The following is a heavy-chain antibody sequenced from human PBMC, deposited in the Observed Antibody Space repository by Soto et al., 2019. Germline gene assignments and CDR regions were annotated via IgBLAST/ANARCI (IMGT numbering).Heavy chain of an antibody. CDR1: GGTFSSYA. CDR2: IIPIFGTA. CDR3: ARLMASSSTGYYYYGMDV. Sequence: ASVKVSCKASGGTFSSYAISWVRQAPGQGLEWMGGIIPIFGTANYAQKFQGRVTITADESTSTAYMELSSLRSEDTAVYYCARLMASSSTGYYYYGMDVWGQGTTVTVSS. D-gene: IGHD6-6*01. J-gene: IGHJ6*02. V-gene: IGHV1-69*13.